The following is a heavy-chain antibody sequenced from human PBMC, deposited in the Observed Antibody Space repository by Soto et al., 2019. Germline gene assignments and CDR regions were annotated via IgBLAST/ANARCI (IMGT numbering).Heavy chain of an antibody. D-gene: IGHD2-21*02. CDR3: AREETAWPLAYGLDV. Sequence: GGSLRLSCAASGFTFSSYSMHWVRQAPGKGLEWVSAITRNSDIYYADSVKGRFTISRDNAQNSVSLQMDSLRAEDTAVYYCAREETAWPLAYGLDVWGQGTTVTVSS. J-gene: IGHJ6*02. V-gene: IGHV3-21*01. CDR1: GFTFSSYS. CDR2: ITRNSDI.